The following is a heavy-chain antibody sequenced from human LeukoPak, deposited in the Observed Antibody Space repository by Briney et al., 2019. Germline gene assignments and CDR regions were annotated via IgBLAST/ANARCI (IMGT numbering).Heavy chain of an antibody. CDR1: GYTFSRYY. V-gene: IGHV1-46*01. CDR3: ARPPMVVITSGVY. D-gene: IGHD3-22*01. Sequence: VASVKVSCKASGYTFSRYYIRWVRQAPGQGLGWMGKMNPSGGTTTYAQKFQGRVTMTRDTPTSTVYMEMNSLRAEDTAVYYCARPPMVVITSGVYWGQEPLATASS. CDR2: MNPSGGTT. J-gene: IGHJ4*02.